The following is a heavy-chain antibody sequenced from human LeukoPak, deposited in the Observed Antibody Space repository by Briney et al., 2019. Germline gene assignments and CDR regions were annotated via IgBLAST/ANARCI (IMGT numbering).Heavy chain of an antibody. CDR3: ARVADSGYDFGVDY. D-gene: IGHD5-12*01. CDR1: GGTFSSYA. Sequence: ASVKVSCKASGGTFSSYAISWVRQAPGQGLEWMGVIIPIFGTANYAQKFQGRVTITADESTSTAYMELSSLRSEDTAVYYCARVADSGYDFGVDYWGQGTLVTVSS. CDR2: IIPIFGTA. V-gene: IGHV1-69*01. J-gene: IGHJ4*02.